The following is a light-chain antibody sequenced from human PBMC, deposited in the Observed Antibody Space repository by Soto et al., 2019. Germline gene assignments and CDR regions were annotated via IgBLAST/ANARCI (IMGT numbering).Light chain of an antibody. CDR1: QAINNW. Sequence: DFEMTQSAYVVSASVGDTVTITCRPSQAINNWLAWYQQKPGKAPKLLIYDASSLESGVPSRFRGSGSRTEFTLAISRLQPDDFLTYYCQQYNSLTWTFGQGTKVDIK. J-gene: IGKJ1*01. CDR2: DAS. CDR3: QQYNSLTWT. V-gene: IGKV1-5*01.